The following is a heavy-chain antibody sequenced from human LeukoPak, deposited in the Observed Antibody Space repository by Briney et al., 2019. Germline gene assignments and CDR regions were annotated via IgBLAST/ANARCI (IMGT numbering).Heavy chain of an antibody. CDR2: ISSSGSTI. Sequence: GGSLRLSCAASGFTVSSNYMSWVRQAPGKGLEWVSYISSSGSTIYYADSVKGRFTISRDNAKNSLYLQMNSLRAEDTAVYYCAKPRGGLAYYMDVWGKGTTVTVSS. V-gene: IGHV3-11*01. J-gene: IGHJ6*03. D-gene: IGHD3-3*02. CDR1: GFTVSSNY. CDR3: AKPRGGLAYYMDV.